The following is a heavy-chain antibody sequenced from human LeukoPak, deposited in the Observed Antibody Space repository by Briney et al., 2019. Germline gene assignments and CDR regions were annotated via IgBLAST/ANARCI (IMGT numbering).Heavy chain of an antibody. D-gene: IGHD2-15*01. CDR3: ARSGVATCHY. V-gene: IGHV3-23*01. Sequence: GGSLRLSCQASGFTFFIYAMSWVRQAPGKGLEWVSSINPDGGGSFFADSVKGRFTISRDDSRSVVYLQMNSLSAEDTAVYYCARSGVATCHYWGQGVLVTVSS. CDR2: INPDGGGS. CDR1: GFTFFIYA. J-gene: IGHJ4*02.